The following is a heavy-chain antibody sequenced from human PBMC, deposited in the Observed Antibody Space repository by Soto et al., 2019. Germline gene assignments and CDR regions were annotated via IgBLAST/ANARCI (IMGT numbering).Heavy chain of an antibody. J-gene: IGHJ6*02. Sequence: ASVNGSVKASGYTFTCDVISWVRQAPGQVLDCMGWISAYNGNTNYAQNLQGRVTMTTDTSTSTSYMELRSLRSDDTAVYYCARDQVSSWISGSCYTGIPCCYYGMDVWGQGTTVTVSS. CDR2: ISAYNGNT. CDR3: ARDQVSSWISGSCYTGIPCCYYGMDV. CDR1: GYTFTCDV. D-gene: IGHD2-2*02. V-gene: IGHV1-18*04.